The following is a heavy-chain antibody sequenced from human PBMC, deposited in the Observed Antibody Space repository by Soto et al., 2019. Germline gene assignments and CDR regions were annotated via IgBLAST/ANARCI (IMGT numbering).Heavy chain of an antibody. CDR1: GFTFSSYG. V-gene: IGHV3-30*18. D-gene: IGHD6-19*01. Sequence: QVLLVESGGGVVQPGRSLRLSCAASGFTFSSYGMHWVRPAPGKGLEWVAVISYDGSNKYYADSVKGRFTISRDNSKNTLYLQMNSLRAEATAVYYCAKGHSSGWRDYFDYWGQGTLVTVSS. J-gene: IGHJ4*02. CDR3: AKGHSSGWRDYFDY. CDR2: ISYDGSNK.